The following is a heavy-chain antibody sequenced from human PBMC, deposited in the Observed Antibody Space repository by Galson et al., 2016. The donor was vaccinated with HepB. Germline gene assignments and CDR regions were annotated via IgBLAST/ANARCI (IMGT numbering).Heavy chain of an antibody. CDR2: IGVRGGNT. Sequence: SLRLSCAASGFTFSSYAMTWVRQAPGKGLEWVSTIGVRGGNTFYADSVKGRFTISRDNSNNTLYLQMNSLRAEDTAVYYCAKGDYASVFDYWGQGTLVTVSS. CDR3: AKGDYASVFDY. J-gene: IGHJ4*02. CDR1: GFTFSSYA. D-gene: IGHD4-17*01. V-gene: IGHV3-23*01.